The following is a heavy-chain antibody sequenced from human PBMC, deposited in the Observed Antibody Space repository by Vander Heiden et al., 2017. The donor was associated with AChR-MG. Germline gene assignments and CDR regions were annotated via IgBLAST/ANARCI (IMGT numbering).Heavy chain of an antibody. CDR3: TIHGAFGGVIS. J-gene: IGHJ5*02. CDR2: IRSKANSYAT. Sequence: EVQLVESGGGLVQPGGSLKLSCAASGFTFSGSAMHWVRQASGKGLEWVGRIRSKANSYATAYAASVKGRFTISRDDSKNTAYLQMNRLKTEDTAVYYCTIHGAFGGVISWGQGTLVTVSS. V-gene: IGHV3-73*02. D-gene: IGHD3-16*01. CDR1: GFTFSGSA.